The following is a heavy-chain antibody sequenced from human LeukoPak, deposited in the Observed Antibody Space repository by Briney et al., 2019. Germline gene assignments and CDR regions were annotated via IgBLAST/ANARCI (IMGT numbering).Heavy chain of an antibody. V-gene: IGHV3-11*01. CDR3: TRELRRSYYAFEY. CDR1: GFTVSDYH. CDR2: ITSSGSSI. D-gene: IGHD1-26*01. Sequence: GGSLRLSCAASGFTVSDYHMSWVRQAPGRGLEWISYITSSGSSINHADSVKGRFTISRDNAKNSVVLQMSSLKVEDTGVYYCTRELRRSYYAFEYWGQGALVTVSS. J-gene: IGHJ4*02.